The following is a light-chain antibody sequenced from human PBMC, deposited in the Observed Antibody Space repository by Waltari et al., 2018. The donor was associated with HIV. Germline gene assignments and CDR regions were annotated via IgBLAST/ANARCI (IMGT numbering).Light chain of an antibody. CDR2: DVS. CDR1: NNDVGGYNY. CDR3: SSYTSSSTRV. Sequence: QSALTQPASVSGSPGQSITIPFTGTNNDVGGYNYVSWYQQHPGKAPKLMIYDVSNRPSGVSNRFSGSKSGNTASLTISGLQAEDEADYYCSSYTSSSTRVFGGGTKLTVL. J-gene: IGLJ3*02. V-gene: IGLV2-14*03.